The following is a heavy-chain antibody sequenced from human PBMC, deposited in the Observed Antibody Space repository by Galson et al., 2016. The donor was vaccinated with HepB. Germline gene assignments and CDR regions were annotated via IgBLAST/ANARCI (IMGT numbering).Heavy chain of an antibody. CDR2: IWSDGSNK. Sequence: SLRLSCAASGFTFSRYGMHWVRQAPGKGLEWVALIWSDGSNKYYADSVKGRFTISRDNSKNTAYLQMNSLRAEDRAVYYCAREAGIAAAATYDYWGRNPGHRLL. J-gene: IGHJ4*01. CDR1: GFTFSRYG. CDR3: AREAGIAAAATYDY. V-gene: IGHV3-33*01. D-gene: IGHD6-13*01.